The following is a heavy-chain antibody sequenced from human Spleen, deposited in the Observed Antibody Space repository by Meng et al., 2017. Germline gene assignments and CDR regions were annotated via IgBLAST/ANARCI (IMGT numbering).Heavy chain of an antibody. CDR3: SGHIDY. Sequence: GGSLRLSCPASGFTFTNYAMTWVRQAPGKGLEWVSIISKSGDTTYYADSVKGRFTVSRDNFQNTVYLQMNSLKSEDTAVYYCSGHIDYWGQGTLVTVSS. J-gene: IGHJ4*02. D-gene: IGHD5-12*01. V-gene: IGHV3-23*01. CDR1: GFTFTNYA. CDR2: ISKSGDTT.